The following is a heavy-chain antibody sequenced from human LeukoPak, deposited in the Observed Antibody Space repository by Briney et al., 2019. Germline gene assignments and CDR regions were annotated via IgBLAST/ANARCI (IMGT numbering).Heavy chain of an antibody. CDR3: ATPLWFGELYDY. V-gene: IGHV3-7*01. CDR2: IKQDGSEK. D-gene: IGHD3-10*01. CDR1: GFTFSSYW. Sequence: GGPLRLSCAASGFTFSSYWMSWVRQAPGKGLEWVANIKQDGSEKYYVDSVKGRFTISRDNAKNSLYLQMNSLRAEDTAVYYCATPLWFGELYDYWGQGTLVTVSS. J-gene: IGHJ4*02.